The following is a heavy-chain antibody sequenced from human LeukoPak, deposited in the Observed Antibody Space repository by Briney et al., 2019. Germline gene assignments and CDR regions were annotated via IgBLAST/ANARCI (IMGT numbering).Heavy chain of an antibody. CDR1: GFTFSRYS. CDR2: MSSSSGLI. CDR3: AREFDGSASGAGY. D-gene: IGHD1-26*01. J-gene: IGHJ4*02. Sequence: GGSLRLSCAASGFTFSRYSMNWVRQAPGKRLEWVSSMSSSSGLIYYGDSVKGRFTVSRDNAKRSLYLQMNSLRGDDTAVYYCAREFDGSASGAGYWGQGTLVTVSS. V-gene: IGHV3-21*01.